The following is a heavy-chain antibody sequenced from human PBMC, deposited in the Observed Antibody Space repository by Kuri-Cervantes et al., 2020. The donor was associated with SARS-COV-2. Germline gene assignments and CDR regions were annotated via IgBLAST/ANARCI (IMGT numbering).Heavy chain of an antibody. CDR3: AKDGWELPNDY. J-gene: IGHJ4*02. Sequence: GESLKISCAASGFTFSSYSMNWVRQAPGKGLEWVSSISSSSSYIYYADSVKGRFTISRDNAKNSLYLQMNSLRAEDTAVYYCAKDGWELPNDYWGQGTLVTGSS. D-gene: IGHD1-26*01. CDR2: ISSSSSYI. V-gene: IGHV3-21*04. CDR1: GFTFSSYS.